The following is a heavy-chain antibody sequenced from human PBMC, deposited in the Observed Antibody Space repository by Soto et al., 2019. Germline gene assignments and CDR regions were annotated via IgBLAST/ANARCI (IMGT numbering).Heavy chain of an antibody. CDR2: IYYSGST. D-gene: IGHD2-21*02. V-gene: IGHV4-31*02. Sequence: EWIGYIYYSGSTYYNPSLKSRVTISVDTSKNQFSLKLSSVTAADTAVYYCARAYCGGDCYLDYWGQGTLVTVSS. CDR3: ARAYCGGDCYLDY. J-gene: IGHJ4*02.